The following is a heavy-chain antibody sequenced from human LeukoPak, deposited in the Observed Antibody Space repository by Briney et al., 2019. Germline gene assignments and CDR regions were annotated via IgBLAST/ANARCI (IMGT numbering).Heavy chain of an antibody. D-gene: IGHD3-22*01. Sequence: GGSLRLSCAASGFIFSNCAMTWVRQAPGKGLEWVSGIIGSGHRTEYAASVKGRFTISRDNSKNTLYLQMNNLRAEDTALYYCAKDAFNYDGSTHMYHSDNWGQGTRVAVSS. V-gene: IGHV3-23*01. CDR1: GFIFSNCA. CDR2: IIGSGHRT. CDR3: AKDAFNYDGSTHMYHSDN. J-gene: IGHJ4*02.